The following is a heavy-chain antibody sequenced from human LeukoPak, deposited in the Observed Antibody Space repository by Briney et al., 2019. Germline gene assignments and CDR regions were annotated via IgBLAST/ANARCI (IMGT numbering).Heavy chain of an antibody. Sequence: WYDGSNKYYAYSVKGRFTISRDNSKNTLYLQMNSLRAEDTAVYYCAKDQRYSGYDAGDYWGQGTLVTVSS. D-gene: IGHD5-12*01. CDR2: WYDGSNK. J-gene: IGHJ4*02. CDR3: AKDQRYSGYDAGDY. V-gene: IGHV3-33*06.